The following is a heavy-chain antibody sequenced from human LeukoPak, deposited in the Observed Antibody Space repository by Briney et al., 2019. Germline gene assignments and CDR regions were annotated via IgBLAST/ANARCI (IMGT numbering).Heavy chain of an antibody. CDR2: IRYDGSNK. D-gene: IGHD6-19*01. CDR1: GFPSSSYG. V-gene: IGHV3-30*02. J-gene: IGHJ3*02. CDR3: ATQSSGWSWGHAFDI. Sequence: PGGSLRLSCAASGFPSSSYGMHWVRQAPGKGLEWVAFIRYDGSNKYYADSVKGRFTISRDNSKNTLYLQMNSLRAEDTAVYYCATQSSGWSWGHAFDIWGQGTMVTVSS.